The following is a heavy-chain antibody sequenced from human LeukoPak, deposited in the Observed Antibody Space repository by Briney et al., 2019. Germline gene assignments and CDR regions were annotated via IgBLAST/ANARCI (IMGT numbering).Heavy chain of an antibody. J-gene: IGHJ6*02. CDR2: ISDSGGST. CDR3: VRGYSFGPYGMDV. Sequence: GGSLRLSCAGSGITFTKAWMTWVRRAPGKGLEYVSAISDSGGSTYYADSVKGRFTISRDNSKNTLYFQMSSLRAEDTAVYFCVRGYSFGPYGMDVWGQGTTVTVSS. CDR1: GITFTKAW. V-gene: IGHV3-64*05. D-gene: IGHD2-15*01.